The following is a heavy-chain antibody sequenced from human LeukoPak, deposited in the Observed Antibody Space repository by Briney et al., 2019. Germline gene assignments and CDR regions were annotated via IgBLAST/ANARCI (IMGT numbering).Heavy chain of an antibody. J-gene: IGHJ6*02. V-gene: IGHV3-49*04. CDR3: TRGPIQLWLYHGMDV. Sequence: QAGRSLRLCCTVSGFTFGDHAMSWVRQAAGKGLEWVGFIRSKTYGGTTEYAASVKGRFIISRDDSTSIAYLQMNSLKTEDTAVYYCTRGPIQLWLYHGMDVWGQGTTVTVSS. CDR1: GFTFGDHA. CDR2: IRSKTYGGTT. D-gene: IGHD5-18*01.